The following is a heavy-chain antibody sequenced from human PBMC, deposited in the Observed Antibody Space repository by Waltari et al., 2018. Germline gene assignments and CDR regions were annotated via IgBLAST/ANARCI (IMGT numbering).Heavy chain of an antibody. D-gene: IGHD2-15*01. CDR3: ARHGRIRAVALIDS. V-gene: IGHV4-34*01. CDR2: INDSGNP. J-gene: IGHJ4*02. CDR1: GASFNGYY. Sequence: QVQLQQWGAGLMKPSETLSLTCAVYGASFNGYYWIWVRQPPGKGLEWIGEINDSGNPNYNPSLKTRVSMSVDTSKNQFSLKLTSVTAADTAVYYCARHGRIRAVALIDSWGQGTLVTVSS.